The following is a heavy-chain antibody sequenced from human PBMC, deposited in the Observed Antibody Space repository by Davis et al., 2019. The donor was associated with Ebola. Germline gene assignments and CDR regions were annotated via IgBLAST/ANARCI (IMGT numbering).Heavy chain of an antibody. CDR3: AKDRGLRFLEWSYYYYYGMDV. D-gene: IGHD3-3*01. Sequence: PGGSLRLSCAASGFTFSTYWMHWVRQAPGKGLVWVSRINSDGTTTTYADSVKGRVSISRDNAKNTLYLQMNSLRAEDTALYYCAKDRGLRFLEWSYYYYYGMDVWGKGTTVTVSS. J-gene: IGHJ6*04. CDR1: GFTFSTYW. V-gene: IGHV3-74*01. CDR2: INSDGTTT.